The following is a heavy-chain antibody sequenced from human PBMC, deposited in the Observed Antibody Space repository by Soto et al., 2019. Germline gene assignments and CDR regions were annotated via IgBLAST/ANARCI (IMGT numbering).Heavy chain of an antibody. J-gene: IGHJ2*01. CDR1: GGSISSYY. D-gene: IGHD6-19*01. Sequence: QVQLQESGPGLVKPSETLSLTCTVSGGSISSYYWSWIRQPPGKGLEWIGYIYYSGSTNYNPSLKSRVTISVDTSKNQFSLKLSSVTAADTAVYYCARHIPFAQFKAREVWYFDLWGRGTLVTVSS. CDR2: IYYSGST. V-gene: IGHV4-59*08. CDR3: ARHIPFAQFKAREVWYFDL.